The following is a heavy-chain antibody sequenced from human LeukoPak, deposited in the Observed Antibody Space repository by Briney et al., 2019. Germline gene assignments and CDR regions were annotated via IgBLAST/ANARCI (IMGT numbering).Heavy chain of an antibody. CDR2: INWNSGGI. V-gene: IGHV3-9*01. CDR1: GFTIDDYA. Sequence: PGGSLRLFCAASGFTIDDYAMHWVRQAPGKGLEWVSGINWNSGGIGFADSVKGRFTISRDNAKNTLYLQMNSLRAEDTAVYYCASSYYFDYWGQGTLVTVSS. J-gene: IGHJ4*02. CDR3: ASSYYFDY.